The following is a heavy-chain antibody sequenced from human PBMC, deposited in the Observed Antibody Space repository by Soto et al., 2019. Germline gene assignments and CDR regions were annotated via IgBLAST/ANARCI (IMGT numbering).Heavy chain of an antibody. CDR1: GFTFSSYA. CDR2: ISGSGGST. CDR3: AKEVRQWLGSYYYYGMDV. D-gene: IGHD6-19*01. J-gene: IGHJ6*02. Sequence: GGSLRLSCAASGFTFSSYAMSWVRQAPGKGLEWVSAISGSGGSTYYADSVKGRFTISRDNSKNALYLQMNSLRAEDTAVYYCAKEVRQWLGSYYYYGMDVWGQGTTVTVSS. V-gene: IGHV3-23*01.